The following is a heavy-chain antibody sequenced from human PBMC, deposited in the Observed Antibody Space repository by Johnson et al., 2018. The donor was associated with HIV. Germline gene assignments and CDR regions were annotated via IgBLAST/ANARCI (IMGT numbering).Heavy chain of an antibody. CDR1: GFSFSSYA. Sequence: QVQLVESGGGVVQPGRSLRLSCAASGFSFSSYAMHWVRQAPGKGLEWVAVISYDGSNKYYADSVKGRFTISRDNSKNTLYLQMNSLRAEDTAVYYCARGGYSTILDAFDIWGQGTRVTVSS. D-gene: IGHD6-13*01. J-gene: IGHJ3*02. CDR3: ARGGYSTILDAFDI. CDR2: ISYDGSNK. V-gene: IGHV3-30-3*01.